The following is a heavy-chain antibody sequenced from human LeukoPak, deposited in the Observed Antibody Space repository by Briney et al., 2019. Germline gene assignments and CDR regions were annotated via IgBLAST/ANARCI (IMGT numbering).Heavy chain of an antibody. CDR1: GFTFSSYS. CDR3: ARETVTTGPYYYYGMDV. D-gene: IGHD4-11*01. Sequence: GGSLRLSCAASGFTFSSYSMNWVRQAPGKGLEWVSSISSSSSYIYYADSVKGRFTISRDNSKNTLYLQMNSLRAEDTAVYYCARETVTTGPYYYYGMDVWGQGTTVTVSS. V-gene: IGHV3-21*01. J-gene: IGHJ6*02. CDR2: ISSSSSYI.